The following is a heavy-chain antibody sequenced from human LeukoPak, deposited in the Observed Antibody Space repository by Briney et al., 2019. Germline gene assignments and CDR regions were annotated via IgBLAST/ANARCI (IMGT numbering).Heavy chain of an antibody. CDR1: GGSFSGYY. Sequence: SETLSLTCAVYGGSFSGYYWNWIRQPPGKGLEWIGEINHSGSTNYNPSLKSRVTISVDTSKNQFSLKLSSVTAADTAVYYCARAPLQLTDYFDYWGQGTLVTVSS. CDR2: INHSGST. J-gene: IGHJ4*02. CDR3: ARAPLQLTDYFDY. V-gene: IGHV4-34*01. D-gene: IGHD4-11*01.